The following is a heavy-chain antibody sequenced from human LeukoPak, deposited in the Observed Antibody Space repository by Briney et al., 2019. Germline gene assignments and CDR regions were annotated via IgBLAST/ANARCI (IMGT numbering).Heavy chain of an antibody. D-gene: IGHD3-22*01. Sequence: GGSLRLSCAASGFTFSSYAMSWVRQAPGKGLEWVSAISGGGGSTHYADSVKGRFTISGDNSKNTLYLQMSSLRAGDTAVYYCAKSSYYDSSGYYREYYFDYWGQGTLVTVSS. J-gene: IGHJ4*02. V-gene: IGHV3-23*01. CDR1: GFTFSSYA. CDR2: ISGGGGST. CDR3: AKSSYYDSSGYYREYYFDY.